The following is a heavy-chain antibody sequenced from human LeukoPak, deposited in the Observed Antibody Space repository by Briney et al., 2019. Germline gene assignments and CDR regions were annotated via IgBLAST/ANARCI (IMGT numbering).Heavy chain of an antibody. J-gene: IGHJ4*02. D-gene: IGHD2-15*01. V-gene: IGHV3-23*01. CDR3: ARARVVDRRGYFDY. CDR1: GFTFSNYP. Sequence: GGSLRLSCVASGFTFSNYPMTWVRQSPGKGLQWVSTIGGSDDTYYADYVKGRFTISRDTSKNTLYLQMHSLGAEDTAVYYCARARVVDRRGYFDYWGQGTLVTASS. CDR2: IGGSDDT.